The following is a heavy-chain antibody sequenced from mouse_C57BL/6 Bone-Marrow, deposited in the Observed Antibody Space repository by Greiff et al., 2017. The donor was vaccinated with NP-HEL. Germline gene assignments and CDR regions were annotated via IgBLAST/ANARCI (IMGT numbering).Heavy chain of an antibody. Sequence: EVQGVESGGGLVQPGGSLKLSCAASGFTFSDYGMAWVRQAPRKGPEWVAFISTLAYSIYYADTVTGRFPISRENAKNTLYLEMSSLRAEDTAMYYCARRGLGGYFDYWGQGTTLTVSS. CDR3: ARRGLGGYFDY. CDR1: GFTFSDYG. CDR2: ISTLAYSI. J-gene: IGHJ2*01. V-gene: IGHV5-15*01.